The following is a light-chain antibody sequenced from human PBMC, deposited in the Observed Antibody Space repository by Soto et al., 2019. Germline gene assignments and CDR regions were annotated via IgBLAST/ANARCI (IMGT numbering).Light chain of an antibody. CDR2: YDD. CDR1: SSNIGNNA. J-gene: IGLJ2*01. CDR3: AAWDDSLNGPV. Sequence: QSVLTQPPSVSEAPRQRVTISCSGSSSNIGNNAVNWYQQLPGKAPKLLIYYDDLLPSGVSDRFSGPKSGTSASLAIRGLQSEDEADYYCAAWDDSLNGPVFGGGTKLTVL. V-gene: IGLV1-36*01.